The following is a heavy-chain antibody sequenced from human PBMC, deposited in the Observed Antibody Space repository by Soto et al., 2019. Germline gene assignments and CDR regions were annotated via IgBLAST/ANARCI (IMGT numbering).Heavy chain of an antibody. J-gene: IGHJ4*02. CDR3: ARLFWSGYFDY. V-gene: IGHV3-23*01. CDR1: GFTFSSYA. Sequence: GGSLRLSCAASGFTFSSYAMSWVRQAPGKGLEWVSAISVSGGITYYADSVKGRFTISRDNSKNTLYLQMNSLRAEDTAVYYCARLFWSGYFDYWGPGPLVTAS. CDR2: ISVSGGIT. D-gene: IGHD3-3*01.